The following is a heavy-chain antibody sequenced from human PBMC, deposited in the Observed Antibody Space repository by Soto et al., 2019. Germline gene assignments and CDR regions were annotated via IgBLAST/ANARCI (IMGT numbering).Heavy chain of an antibody. CDR1: GYTFTSYG. J-gene: IGHJ5*02. CDR3: ARQGRGRSVVVPAAIPDNWFDP. CDR2: ISAYNGNT. D-gene: IGHD2-2*02. Sequence: ASVKVSCKASGYTFTSYGISWVRQAPGQGLEWMGWISAYNGNTNYAQKLQGRVTMTTDTSTSAAYMELRSLRSDDTAVYYGARQGRGRSVVVPAAIPDNWFDPWGQGTLVNVSS. V-gene: IGHV1-18*01.